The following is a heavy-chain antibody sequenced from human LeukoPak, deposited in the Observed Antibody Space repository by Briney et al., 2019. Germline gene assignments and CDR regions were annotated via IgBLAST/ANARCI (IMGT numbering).Heavy chain of an antibody. Sequence: PGGSLRLSCTASGFTFGDHAMSWVRQAPGKGLEWVAVISYDGSNKYYADSVKGRFTISRDNSKNALYLQMNSLRAEDTAVYYCARDRAAAGTGGDDAFDIWGQGTMVTVSS. CDR2: ISYDGSNK. V-gene: IGHV3-30-3*01. CDR1: GFTFGDHA. CDR3: ARDRAAAGTGGDDAFDI. J-gene: IGHJ3*02. D-gene: IGHD6-13*01.